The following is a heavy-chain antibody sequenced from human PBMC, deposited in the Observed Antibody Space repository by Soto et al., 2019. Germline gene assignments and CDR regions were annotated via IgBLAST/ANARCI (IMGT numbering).Heavy chain of an antibody. CDR1: GFTFSTYG. Sequence: HPGGSLRLSCAASGFTFSTYGMSWVRQAPGEGLEWVSAISGSGGSTHYADSVKGRFTISRDNSKNTLYLQMNSLRAEDTAVYYCAKDPRSVVERSVYGMDVCGQGTTLTVSS. CDR2: ISGSGGST. CDR3: AKDPRSVVERSVYGMDV. J-gene: IGHJ6*02. V-gene: IGHV3-23*01. D-gene: IGHD2-21*01.